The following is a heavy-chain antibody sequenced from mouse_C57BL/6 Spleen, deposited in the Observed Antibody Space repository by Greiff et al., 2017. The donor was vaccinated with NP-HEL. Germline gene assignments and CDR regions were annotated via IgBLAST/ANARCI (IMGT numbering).Heavy chain of an antibody. Sequence: QVQLQQPGAELVMPGASVKLSCKASGYTFTSYWMHWVKQRPGQGLEWIGEIDPSYSYTNYNQKFKGKSTLTVDKSSSTAYMQLSSLTSEDSAVYYCARGYYGTPYYFDYWGQGTTLTVSS. CDR2: IDPSYSYT. D-gene: IGHD1-1*01. V-gene: IGHV1-69*01. CDR1: GYTFTSYW. J-gene: IGHJ2*01. CDR3: ARGYYGTPYYFDY.